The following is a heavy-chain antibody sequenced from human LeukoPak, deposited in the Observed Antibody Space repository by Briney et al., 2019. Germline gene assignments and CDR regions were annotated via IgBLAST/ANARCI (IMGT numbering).Heavy chain of an antibody. CDR1: VYTFTGYF. CDR3: ARDRYNYGLELGY. Sequence: ASVKVSCKASVYTFTGYFMHWVRQAPGQGLEWMGWINPNSGGTDYAQQFQGRVTMTRDTSISTAYMELSSLRSDDTAVYYCARDRYNYGLELGYWGQGTPITVSS. J-gene: IGHJ4*02. CDR2: INPNSGGT. D-gene: IGHD5-18*01. V-gene: IGHV1-2*02.